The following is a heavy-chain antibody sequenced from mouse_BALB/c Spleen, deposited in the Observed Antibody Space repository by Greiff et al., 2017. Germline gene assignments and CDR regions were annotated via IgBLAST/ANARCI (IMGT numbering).Heavy chain of an antibody. J-gene: IGHJ4*01. CDR3: ARSGSSSYAMDY. Sequence: LVKTGASVKISCKASGYSFTGYYMHWVKQSHGKSLEWIGYISCYNGATSYNQKFKGKATFTVDKSSSTAYMQFNNLTSEDSAVYYCARSGSSSYAMDYWGQGTSVTVSS. CDR2: ISCYNGAT. D-gene: IGHD1-1*01. CDR1: GYSFTGYY. V-gene: IGHV1S34*01.